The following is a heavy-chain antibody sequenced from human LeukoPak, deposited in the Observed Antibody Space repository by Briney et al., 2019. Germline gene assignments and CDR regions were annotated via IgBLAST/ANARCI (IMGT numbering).Heavy chain of an antibody. CDR3: AKVVSGYSSSEAVAFDI. D-gene: IGHD6-13*01. CDR1: GFTFSSYG. J-gene: IGHJ3*02. CDR2: IRYDGSNK. V-gene: IGHV3-30*02. Sequence: PGGSLRLSCAASGFTFSSYGMHWVRQAPGKGLEWVAFIRYDGSNKYYADSVKGRFTISRDNSKNTLYLQMNSLRAEDTAVYYCAKVVSGYSSSEAVAFDIWGQGTMVTVSS.